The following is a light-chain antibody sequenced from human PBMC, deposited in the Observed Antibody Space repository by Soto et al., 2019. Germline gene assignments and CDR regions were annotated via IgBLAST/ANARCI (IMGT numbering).Light chain of an antibody. CDR2: EVS. CDR3: TSYAGSDIWV. Sequence: QSVLTQPPSASGSPGQSVTISCTGTSRDVGAYNYVSWYQQYPGKAPKLMIYEVSKRPSGVPDRFSGSKSGKTASLTVSGLQPEDEADYYCTSYAGSDIWVFGGGTKVTVL. J-gene: IGLJ3*02. V-gene: IGLV2-8*01. CDR1: SRDVGAYNY.